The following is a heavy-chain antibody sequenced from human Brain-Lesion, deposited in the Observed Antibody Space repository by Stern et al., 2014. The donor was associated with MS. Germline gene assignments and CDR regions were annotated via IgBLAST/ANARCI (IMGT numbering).Heavy chain of an antibody. J-gene: IGHJ3*02. CDR1: GGSISSSNG. CDR3: ARELPDLNAFDI. V-gene: IGHV4-4*02. CDR2: IYHSGGT. Sequence: VQLVESGPGLVKPSGTLSLTCAVSGGSISSSNGWGWVRPSPGQGLEWIGEIYHSGGTKYSPSFESRVIISVDKSKNQFSRKLSYVTAADTAVYYCARELPDLNAFDIWGQGTMVTVSS. D-gene: IGHD1-14*01.